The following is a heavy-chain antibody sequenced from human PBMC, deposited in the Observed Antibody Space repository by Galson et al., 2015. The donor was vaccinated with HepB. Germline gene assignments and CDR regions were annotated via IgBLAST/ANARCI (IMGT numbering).Heavy chain of an antibody. Sequence: SLRLSCAASGFAFDDYMMHWVRQPPGKGLEWVALINWNGEDTNYADSVQGRFTISRDNSNNSLYLQMTSLTFEDTALYYCAKEGAGDSHLDYWGQGTLVTVPS. CDR2: INWNGEDT. D-gene: IGHD2-21*02. CDR3: AKEGAGDSHLDY. CDR1: GFAFDDYM. V-gene: IGHV3-43*01. J-gene: IGHJ4*02.